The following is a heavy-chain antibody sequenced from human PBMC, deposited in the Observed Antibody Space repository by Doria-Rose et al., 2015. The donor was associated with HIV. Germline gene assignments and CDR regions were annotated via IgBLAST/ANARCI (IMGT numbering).Heavy chain of an antibody. CDR3: ARQYCPTTNCHVAYFDY. CDR1: GFTFSSDA. J-gene: IGHJ4*02. CDR2: IPYHGANT. Sequence: QVQLVQSGGGVVQPGRSLSLSCAASGFTFSSDAMHWVRQAPGKGLAWVALIPYHGANTYYADSVKGRFTISRDNSKNTLYLQMNSLRADDTAMYYCARQYCPTTNCHVAYFDYWGQGALVTVSS. D-gene: IGHD2-2*01. V-gene: IGHV3-30-3*01.